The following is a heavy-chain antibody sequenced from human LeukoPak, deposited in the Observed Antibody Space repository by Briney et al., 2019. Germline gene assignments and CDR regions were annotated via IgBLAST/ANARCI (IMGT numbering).Heavy chain of an antibody. V-gene: IGHV1-8*03. CDR2: MNPNSGNT. CDR3: ARGGLYYYYYYMDV. J-gene: IGHJ6*03. CDR1: GYTFTSYD. Sequence: ASVKVSRKASGYTFTSYDINWVRQATGQGLEWMGWMNPNSGNTGYAQKFQGRVTITRNTSISTAYMELSSLRSEDTAVYYCARGGLYYYYYYMDVWGKGTTVTVSS.